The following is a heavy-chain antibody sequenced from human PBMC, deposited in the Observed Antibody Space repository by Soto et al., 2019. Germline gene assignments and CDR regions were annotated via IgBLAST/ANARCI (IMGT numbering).Heavy chain of an antibody. D-gene: IGHD3-3*01. CDR1: GFTFSSYA. CDR2: ISYDGSNK. J-gene: IGHJ6*01. V-gene: IGHV3-30-3*01. CDR3: ARDFYDFWSGYYYYGMDV. Sequence: QVQLVESGGGVVQPGRSLRLSCAASGFTFSSYAMHWVRQAPGKGLEWVAVISYDGSNKYYADSVKGRFTISRDNSKNTLYLQMNSLRAEDTAVYYCARDFYDFWSGYYYYGMDVW.